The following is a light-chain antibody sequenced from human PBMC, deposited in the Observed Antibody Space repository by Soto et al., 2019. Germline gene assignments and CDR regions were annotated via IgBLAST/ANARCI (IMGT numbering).Light chain of an antibody. Sequence: DIQMTQSPSSLSASVGDRVTIPCRASQSISTYLNWYQQKPGEAPKLLIYAISNLHSGVPSRFSGSGSGADFTLTISSLQPEDFATYYCQQSFSSPPHTFGQGTKLEIK. J-gene: IGKJ2*01. CDR2: AIS. CDR1: QSISTY. CDR3: QQSFSSPPHT. V-gene: IGKV1-39*01.